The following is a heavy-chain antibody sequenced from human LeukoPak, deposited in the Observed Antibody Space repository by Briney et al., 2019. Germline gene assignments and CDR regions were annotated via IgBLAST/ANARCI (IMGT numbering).Heavy chain of an antibody. CDR2: IYYSGST. J-gene: IGHJ4*02. CDR3: AREVFSSWSYYLDY. V-gene: IGHV4-59*01. D-gene: IGHD6-13*01. Sequence: SETLSLTCTVSGGSISSYYWSWIRQPPGKGLEWIGYIYYSGSTNYNPSLKSRVTISVDTSKNQFSLKLSSVTAADTAVYYCAREVFSSWSYYLDYWGQGTLVTVSS. CDR1: GGSISSYY.